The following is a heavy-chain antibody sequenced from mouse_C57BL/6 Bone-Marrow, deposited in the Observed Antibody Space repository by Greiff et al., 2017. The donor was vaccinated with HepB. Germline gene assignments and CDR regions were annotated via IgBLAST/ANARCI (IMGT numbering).Heavy chain of an antibody. V-gene: IGHV1-69*01. CDR3: ARNGSSAWFAY. CDR1: GYTFTSYW. D-gene: IGHD1-1*01. Sequence: QVQLQQPGAELVMPGASVKLSCKASGYTFTSYWMHWVKQRPGQGLEWIGEIDPSDSYTNYNEKFKGKATLTADKSSSTAYMELRSLTSEDSAVYFCARNGSSAWFAYWGQGTLVTVSA. J-gene: IGHJ3*01. CDR2: IDPSDSYT.